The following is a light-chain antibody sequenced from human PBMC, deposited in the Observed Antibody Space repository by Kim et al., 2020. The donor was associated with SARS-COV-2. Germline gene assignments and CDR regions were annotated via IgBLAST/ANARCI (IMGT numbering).Light chain of an antibody. CDR1: QGISSA. CDR3: QQFNISPVT. CDR2: HAS. J-gene: IGKJ5*01. Sequence: AIQLTQSPSSLSASVGDRVTITCRASQGISSAFAWYQQKPGKAPKLLISHASSLQSGVPSRFSGSGSGAVFTLTISSLQPEDFATYYCQQFNISPVTFGQGTRLEIK. V-gene: IGKV1-13*02.